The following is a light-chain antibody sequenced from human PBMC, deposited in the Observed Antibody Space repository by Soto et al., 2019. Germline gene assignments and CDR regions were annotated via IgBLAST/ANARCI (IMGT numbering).Light chain of an antibody. CDR3: QNYNSAPWT. CDR1: QGITDY. V-gene: IGKV1-27*01. Sequence: DIQMTQSPSSLSASVGDRVTITCRASQGITDYLAWYQQKPGQVPNLLIYAASTLQSGVPSRFSGSGSGTDFTLTITGLQPEDGATYYCQNYNSAPWTFGQGTKVEIK. J-gene: IGKJ1*01. CDR2: AAS.